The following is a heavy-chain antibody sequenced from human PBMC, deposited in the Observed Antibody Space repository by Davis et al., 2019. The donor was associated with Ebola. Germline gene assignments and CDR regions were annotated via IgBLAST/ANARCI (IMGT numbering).Heavy chain of an antibody. CDR3: ATNYDSSGYYSLYYYYYMDV. CDR1: GFTFTTYA. Sequence: PGGSLRLSCVGSGFTFTTYAMHWVRQAPGTGREWVSLISYDGNKKFYTDSVKGRFTISSDNSKNTLYLQMDGLRAEDTAVYYCATNYDSSGYYSLYYYYYMDVWGKGTTVTVSS. J-gene: IGHJ6*03. D-gene: IGHD3-22*01. V-gene: IGHV3-30-3*01. CDR2: ISYDGNKK.